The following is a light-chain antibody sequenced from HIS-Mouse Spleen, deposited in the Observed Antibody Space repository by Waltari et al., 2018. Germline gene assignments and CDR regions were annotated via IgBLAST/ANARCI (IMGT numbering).Light chain of an antibody. CDR1: QGISSY. J-gene: IGKJ4*01. CDR3: QQYYSYPLT. V-gene: IGKV1-8*01. Sequence: AIRMTQSPSSLSASTGDRVTITCRASQGISSYLAWYQQKPGKAPKLLIYAASTLQSGVPSRFSDSGSGTDFTLTISCLQSEDFATYYCQQYYSYPLTFGGGTKVEIK. CDR2: AAS.